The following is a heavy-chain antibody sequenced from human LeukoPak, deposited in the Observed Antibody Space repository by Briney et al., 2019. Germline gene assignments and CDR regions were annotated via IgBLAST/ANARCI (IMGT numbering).Heavy chain of an antibody. CDR1: EFTFSNYW. Sequence: GGSLRLSCAASEFTFSNYWMHWVRQAPGKGLVWVSRTSTDGSTTFYADSVKGRFTISRDNAKNTLYLQMNSLRADDTAVYYCVGGHSWHYGLFDCWGQGTLVTVSS. CDR2: TSTDGSTT. J-gene: IGHJ4*02. V-gene: IGHV3-74*01. D-gene: IGHD4-17*01. CDR3: VGGHSWHYGLFDC.